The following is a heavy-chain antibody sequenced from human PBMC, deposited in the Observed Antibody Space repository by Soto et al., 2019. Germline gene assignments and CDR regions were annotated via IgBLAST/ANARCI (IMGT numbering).Heavy chain of an antibody. J-gene: IGHJ5*02. V-gene: IGHV3-23*01. D-gene: IGHD5-18*01. CDR3: AKDRSVDTRDWFDP. CDR2: ISGSGDST. Sequence: EVQLLESGGGLVQPGGSLRLSCAASGFTFGTYAMSWVRQAPGKGLEWVSSISGSGDSTYYADSVKGRFTILRDNSKNTLYLQRNSLRAEDTAVYYCAKDRSVDTRDWFDPWGQGTLVTVSS. CDR1: GFTFGTYA.